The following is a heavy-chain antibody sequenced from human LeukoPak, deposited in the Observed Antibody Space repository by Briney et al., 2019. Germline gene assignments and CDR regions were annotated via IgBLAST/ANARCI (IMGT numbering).Heavy chain of an antibody. CDR3: ARDMVDGSKSRAGYFDY. V-gene: IGHV3-33*08. D-gene: IGHD3-10*01. Sequence: GGSLRLSCAASGFTFSSYAMHWVRQAPGKGLKWVAVIWYDGSNKYYADSVKGRFTISRDNSKNTVYLQMNSLRAEDTAVYYCARDMVDGSKSRAGYFDYWGQGTLVTVSS. CDR2: IWYDGSNK. J-gene: IGHJ4*02. CDR1: GFTFSSYA.